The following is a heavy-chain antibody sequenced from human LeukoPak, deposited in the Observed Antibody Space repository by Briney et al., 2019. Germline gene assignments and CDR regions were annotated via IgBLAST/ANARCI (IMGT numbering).Heavy chain of an antibody. CDR3: ARDRWYYGSGSPNDY. J-gene: IGHJ4*02. Sequence: ASVTVSFKASGYTFTSYAMHWVRQAPGQRREWMGWINAGNGNTKYSQKFQGRVTITRDTSASTAYMELSSLRSEDTAVYYCARDRWYYGSGSPNDYWGQGTLVTVSS. V-gene: IGHV1-3*01. D-gene: IGHD3-10*01. CDR2: INAGNGNT. CDR1: GYTFTSYA.